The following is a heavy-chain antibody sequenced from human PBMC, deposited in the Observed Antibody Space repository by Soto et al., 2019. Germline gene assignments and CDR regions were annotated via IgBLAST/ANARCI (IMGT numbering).Heavy chain of an antibody. Sequence: QVQLVQSGAELKKTGSSVKVSCRASGDTFSSYAVNWVRQAPGRGLEWMGRIITVLGTTDYAQNFKGRLTITAEKSPXTXYXXLSSLRSEDTAVYYCARRRYCGYDCYHKHYYGMDVWGQGTTVTVAS. V-gene: IGHV1-69*08. CDR3: ARRRYCGYDCYHKHYYGMDV. D-gene: IGHD2-21*01. CDR2: IITVLGTT. CDR1: GDTFSSYA. J-gene: IGHJ6*02.